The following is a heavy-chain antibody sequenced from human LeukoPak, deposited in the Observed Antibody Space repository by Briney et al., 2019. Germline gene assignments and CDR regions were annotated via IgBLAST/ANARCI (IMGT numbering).Heavy chain of an antibody. CDR3: ARWATRDGYNHWFDP. Sequence: ASVKVSCKASGYTFTSYDINWVRQATGQGLEWMGWMNPNGGNTGYAQKFQGRATMTRDTSISTAYMELSSLRSEDTAVYYCARWATRDGYNHWFDPWGQGTLVTVSS. J-gene: IGHJ5*02. CDR1: GYTFTSYD. D-gene: IGHD5-24*01. V-gene: IGHV1-8*01. CDR2: MNPNGGNT.